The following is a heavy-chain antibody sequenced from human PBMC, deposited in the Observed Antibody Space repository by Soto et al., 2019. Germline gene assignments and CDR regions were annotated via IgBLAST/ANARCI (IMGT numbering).Heavy chain of an antibody. V-gene: IGHV3-23*01. CDR2: ITSVGYT. Sequence: GGSLRLSCATSGFRFSNYAMSWVRQAPGKGLEWVAAITSVGYTYYVESLKGRFTISRDNYKNTLYLQMNSLRAEDTAAYYCAKDLIDYSNSYFDYWGQGT. CDR1: GFRFSNYA. D-gene: IGHD4-4*01. CDR3: AKDLIDYSNSYFDY. J-gene: IGHJ4*02.